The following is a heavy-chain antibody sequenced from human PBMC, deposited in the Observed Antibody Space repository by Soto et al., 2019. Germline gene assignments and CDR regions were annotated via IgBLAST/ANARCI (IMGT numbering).Heavy chain of an antibody. J-gene: IGHJ5*02. CDR2: IIPIFGTA. CDR3: ARYHILTGGNWFDP. V-gene: IGHV1-69*06. CDR1: GGTFSSYA. D-gene: IGHD3-9*01. Sequence: GASVKVSCKASGGTFSSYAISWVRQAPGQGLEWMGGIIPIFGTANYAQKFQGRVTITADKSTSTAYMELSSLRSEDTAVYYCARYHILTGGNWFDPWGQGTLVTVSS.